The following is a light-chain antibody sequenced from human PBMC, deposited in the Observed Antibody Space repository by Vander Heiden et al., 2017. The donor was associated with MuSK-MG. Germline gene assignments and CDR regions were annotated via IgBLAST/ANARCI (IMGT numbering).Light chain of an antibody. CDR3: SSYTSSSTPVV. Sequence: QSALTQPASGSGSPGQSITISCTGTSSDVGGYHYVSWYQQHPGKSPKLLFYDLCNPPSGVSNRFSGSKSGNTASLTISGLQAEDEADYYCSSYTSSSTPVVFGGGTKLTVL. CDR2: DLC. CDR1: SSDVGGYHY. J-gene: IGLJ2*01. V-gene: IGLV2-14*03.